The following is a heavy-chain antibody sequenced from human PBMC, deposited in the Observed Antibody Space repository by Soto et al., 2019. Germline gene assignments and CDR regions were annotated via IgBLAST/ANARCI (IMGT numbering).Heavy chain of an antibody. CDR3: AQRLGSRGSFAF. CDR1: GFSLSNARMG. D-gene: IGHD6-25*01. V-gene: IGHV2-26*01. J-gene: IGHJ4*02. CDR2: IFSNDEK. Sequence: KSGPTLVNPTETLTLTCTVSGFSLSNARMGVSWIRQPPGKALEWLAHIFSNDEKSYSTSLKSRLTISKDTSKSQVVLTMTNMDPVDTGTYFCAQRLGSRGSFAFWAQGSLVTVSS.